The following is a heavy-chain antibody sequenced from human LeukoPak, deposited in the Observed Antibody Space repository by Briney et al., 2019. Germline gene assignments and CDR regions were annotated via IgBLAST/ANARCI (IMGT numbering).Heavy chain of an antibody. V-gene: IGHV4-59*08. CDR1: GTSISTNY. CDR3: ARHVDY. Sequence: SETLSLTCSVSGTSISTNYWSWIRQPPGKGLEWLGCIFCSGGTNYKPSLKSRITISVDTSKNQLSLRLSSVTAADTAVYYCARHVDYWGQGALVTVSS. CDR2: IFCSGGT. J-gene: IGHJ4*02.